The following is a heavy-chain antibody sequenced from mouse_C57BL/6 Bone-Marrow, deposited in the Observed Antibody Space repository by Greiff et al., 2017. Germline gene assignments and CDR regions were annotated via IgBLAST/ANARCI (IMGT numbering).Heavy chain of an antibody. CDR2: IYPGSGST. J-gene: IGHJ1*03. CDR3: ASKGLFSPPYFDV. Sequence: VQLQQPGAELVKPGASVKMSCKASGYTFTSYWITWVKQRPGQGLEWIGDIYPGSGSTNYNEKFKSKATLTVDTSSSTAYMQLSSLTSEDSAVYYCASKGLFSPPYFDVWGTGTTVTVSS. D-gene: IGHD1-1*02. V-gene: IGHV1-55*01. CDR1: GYTFTSYW.